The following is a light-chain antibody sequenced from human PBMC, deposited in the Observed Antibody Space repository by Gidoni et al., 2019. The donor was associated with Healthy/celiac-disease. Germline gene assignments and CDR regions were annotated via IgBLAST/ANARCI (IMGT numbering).Light chain of an antibody. CDR3: CSYAGSYIGV. V-gene: IGLV2-11*01. CDR1: SSDGGGDND. J-gene: IGLJ3*02. Sequence: SALTQPRPVSVSPGPSVTLSCTGTSSDGGGDNDVSWYQQHPGKAPKLRIYDVSKRPAGVPERFSGSKSGNTASLTISGLQAEDEADYYCCSYAGSYIGVFGGGTKLTVL. CDR2: DVS.